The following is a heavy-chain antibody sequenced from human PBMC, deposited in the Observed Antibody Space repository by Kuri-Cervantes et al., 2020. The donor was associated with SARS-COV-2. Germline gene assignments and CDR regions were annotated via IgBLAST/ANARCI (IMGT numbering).Heavy chain of an antibody. CDR1: GYTFTGYY. D-gene: IGHD6-13*01. CDR3: SAAGYSNTWSRDVDY. V-gene: IGHV1-2*02. CDR2: INPNSGGT. J-gene: IGHJ4*02. Sequence: ASVKVSCKASGYTFTGYYMHWVRQAPGQGLEWMGWINPNSGGTNYAQNLQDRVTMTTDTATSTAYMELRNLRSDDTALYYCSAAGYSNTWSRDVDYWGQGTLVTVSS.